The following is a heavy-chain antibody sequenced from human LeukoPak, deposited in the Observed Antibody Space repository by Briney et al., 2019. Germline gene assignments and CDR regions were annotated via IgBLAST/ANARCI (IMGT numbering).Heavy chain of an antibody. V-gene: IGHV3-74*01. CDR1: GFIFSSYW. J-gene: IGHJ4*02. D-gene: IGHD2-15*01. CDR2: ISRDATTT. CDR3: AKTSGGNY. Sequence: GGSLRLSCAASGFIFSSYWMHWVRQGPGKGLVWVSRISRDATTTTYADSVKGRFAISRDNSKSMLYLQMNSLRVEDTAVYYCAKTSGGNYWGQGTLVTVSS.